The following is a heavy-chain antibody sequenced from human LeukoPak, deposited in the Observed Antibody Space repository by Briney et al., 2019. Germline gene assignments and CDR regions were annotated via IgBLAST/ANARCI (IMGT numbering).Heavy chain of an antibody. V-gene: IGHV4-34*01. J-gene: IGHJ4*02. CDR3: ARRRVFDY. CDR2: INHSGST. Sequence: SETLSLTCAVYGGSFSGYYWSWIRQPPGKGLEWIGEINHSGSTNYNPSLKSRVTISVDTSKNQFSLKLSSVTAADTAVYYCARRRVFDYWGQGTLVTVSS. CDR1: GGSFSGYY.